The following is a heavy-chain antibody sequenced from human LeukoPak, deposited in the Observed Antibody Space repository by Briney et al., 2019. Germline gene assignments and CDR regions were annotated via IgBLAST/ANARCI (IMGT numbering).Heavy chain of an antibody. CDR1: GGTFSSYA. V-gene: IGHV1-69*05. J-gene: IGHJ4*02. CDR3: ARVLHSGTIH. D-gene: IGHD1-26*01. Sequence: ASVKFSCKASGGTFSSYAISWVRQAPGQGLEWMGRIIPIFGTANYAQKFQGRVTITTDESTSTAYMELSSLRSEDTAVYYCARVLHSGTIHWGQGTLVTVSS. CDR2: IIPIFGTA.